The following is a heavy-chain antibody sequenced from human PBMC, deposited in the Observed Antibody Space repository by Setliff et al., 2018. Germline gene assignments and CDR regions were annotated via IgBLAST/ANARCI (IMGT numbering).Heavy chain of an antibody. CDR3: ARDHGELGQERRTHFFRH. Sequence: PGGSLSLSCAASGFTFSTYNMNWVRQAPGKGLEWVSYISFSSSTIYYADSVKGRFTISRDNAKNSLYLQMNSLRAEDTAVYYCARDHGELGQERRTHFFRHWGQGTLVTVSS. D-gene: IGHD1-1*01. J-gene: IGHJ1*01. V-gene: IGHV3-48*01. CDR2: ISFSSSTI. CDR1: GFTFSTYN.